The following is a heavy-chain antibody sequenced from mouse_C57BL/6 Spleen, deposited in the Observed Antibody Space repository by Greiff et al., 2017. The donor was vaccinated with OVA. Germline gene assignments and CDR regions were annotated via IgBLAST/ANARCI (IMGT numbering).Heavy chain of an antibody. CDR3: TAAGYDRY. D-gene: IGHD2-2*01. V-gene: IGHV6-3*01. CDR2: ICLKSDHYAT. CDR1: GFTFSNYW. Sequence: EVQLVESGGGLVQPGGSMKLSCVASGFTFSNYWMNWVSQSPEKGLEWVAQICLKSDHYATHYAVSVKGRFTISRGDSKRSVYLQMSNLRAEDTGIYYCTAAGYDRYWGQGTTLTVSS. J-gene: IGHJ2*01.